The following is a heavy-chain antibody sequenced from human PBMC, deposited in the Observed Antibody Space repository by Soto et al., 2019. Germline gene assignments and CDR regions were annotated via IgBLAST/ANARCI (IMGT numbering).Heavy chain of an antibody. V-gene: IGHV1-18*01. CDR3: SRDTRSISGVAQTPIDF. D-gene: IGHD3-3*01. CDR1: GYTFTSYG. J-gene: IGHJ4*02. Sequence: ASVKVSCKASGYTFTSYGISWVRQAPGQGLEWMGWISAYNGNTNYAQKLQGRVTMTTDTSTSTAYMDLSSLRSDDTAVYYCSRDTRSISGVAQTPIDFWGQGTLVTSPQ. CDR2: ISAYNGNT.